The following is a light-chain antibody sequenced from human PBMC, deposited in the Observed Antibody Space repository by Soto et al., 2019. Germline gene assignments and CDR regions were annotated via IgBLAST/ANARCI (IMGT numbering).Light chain of an antibody. CDR1: QSVSSSF. Sequence: EIVLTQSPGTLSLSRGERATLSCRGSQSVSSSFLTWYQQKPGQAPRLLIYGVFSRATGIPDRFSGSGSGTDFTLTISSLEPEDFAVYYCQQRSNWPRTFGQGTKVDI. J-gene: IGKJ1*01. V-gene: IGKV3D-20*02. CDR3: QQRSNWPRT. CDR2: GVF.